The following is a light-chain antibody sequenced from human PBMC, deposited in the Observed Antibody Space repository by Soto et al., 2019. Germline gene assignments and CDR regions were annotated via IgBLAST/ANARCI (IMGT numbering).Light chain of an antibody. CDR3: SSYTSSSTLV. V-gene: IGLV2-14*01. CDR1: SSDVGGYNY. Sequence: QSALTKPASVSGSPGQSITISCTGTSSDVGGYNYDSWYQQHPGKAPKLMIYEVSNRPSGVSNRFSGSKSGNTASLTISGLQAEDEADYYCSSYTSSSTLVFGTGTKLTVL. J-gene: IGLJ1*01. CDR2: EVS.